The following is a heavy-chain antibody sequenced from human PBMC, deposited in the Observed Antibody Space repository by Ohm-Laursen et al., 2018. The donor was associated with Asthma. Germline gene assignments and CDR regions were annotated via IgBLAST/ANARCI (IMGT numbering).Heavy chain of an antibody. V-gene: IGHV4-61*01. J-gene: IGHJ4*02. Sequence: TLSLTCAVSGGSVSSGSYYWSWIRQPPGKGLEWIGYIYYSGSTNYNPSLRSRVTISVDTSKNQFSLKLSSVTAADTAVYYCARVRRGIQLWTLDYWGQGTLVTVSS. D-gene: IGHD5-18*01. CDR1: GGSVSSGSYY. CDR3: ARVRRGIQLWTLDY. CDR2: IYYSGST.